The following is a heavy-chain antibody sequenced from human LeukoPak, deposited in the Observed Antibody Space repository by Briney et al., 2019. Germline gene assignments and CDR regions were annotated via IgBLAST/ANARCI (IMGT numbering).Heavy chain of an antibody. CDR1: GYTFTGYY. CDR3: ARVDSRSTSLDY. CDR2: INPNSAGT. D-gene: IGHD6-6*01. J-gene: IGHJ4*02. Sequence: ASVKVSCKASGYTFTGYYMHWVRQAPGRGLERMGWINPNSAGTNYAQKFQGRVTMTRDTTISTVFMELYSLRSDDTAVYYYARVDSRSTSLDYWGQGTLVTASS. V-gene: IGHV1-2*02.